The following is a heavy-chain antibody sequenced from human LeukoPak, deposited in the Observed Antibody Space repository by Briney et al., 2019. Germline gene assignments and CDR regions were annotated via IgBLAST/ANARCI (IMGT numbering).Heavy chain of an antibody. CDR3: AKDQDTMVRGVCFY. D-gene: IGHD3-10*01. CDR2: ISSSSNYI. Sequence: GGSLRLSCAASGFIFSGYSMNWVRQAPGKGLEWVSFISSSSNYIYYADSVKGRFTISRDNAKNSLSLQMNSLRAEDTAVYYCAKDQDTMVRGVCFYWGQGTLVTVSS. CDR1: GFIFSGYS. J-gene: IGHJ4*02. V-gene: IGHV3-21*04.